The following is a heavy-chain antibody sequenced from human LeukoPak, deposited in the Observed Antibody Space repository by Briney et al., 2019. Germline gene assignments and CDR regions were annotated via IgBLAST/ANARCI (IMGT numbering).Heavy chain of an antibody. D-gene: IGHD6-19*01. V-gene: IGHV1-24*01. J-gene: IGHJ4*02. CDR3: ATDLSSGWYLGY. Sequence: ASVKVSCKVSGYTLTKLSMHWVRQAPGKGLEWMGGFDPEDGETIYAQKFQGRVTMTEDTSTDTAYMELSSLRSEDTAVYYCATDLSSGWYLGYWGQGTLVTVSS. CDR2: FDPEDGET. CDR1: GYTLTKLS.